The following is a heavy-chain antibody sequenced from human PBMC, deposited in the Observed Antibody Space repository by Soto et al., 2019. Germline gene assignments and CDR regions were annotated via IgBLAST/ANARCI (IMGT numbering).Heavy chain of an antibody. CDR1: GFSLSNARMS. D-gene: IGHD3-10*01. V-gene: IGHV2-26*01. J-gene: IGHJ4*02. Sequence: QVTLKESGPVLVKPTETLTLTCTVSGFSLSNARMSVSWIRQPPGKALEWLAHIFSNDAKSYSASLKSRLTISKDTSKSQVVRTTTNMDPVDTATYCCARIRGWGWLGPNDYWGLGTLVTVSS. CDR2: IFSNDAK. CDR3: ARIRGWGWLGPNDY.